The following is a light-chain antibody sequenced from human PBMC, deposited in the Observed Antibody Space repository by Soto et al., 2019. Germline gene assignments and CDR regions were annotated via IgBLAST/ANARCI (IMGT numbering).Light chain of an antibody. CDR3: AAWDDSLSGWV. J-gene: IGLJ3*02. CDR2: SNN. V-gene: IGLV1-47*02. Sequence: QAVVTQPPSASGTPGQTVTISCSGSSSNIGSNYVYWYQQLPGTAPKLLIYSNNQRPSGVPDRFSGSKSGTSASLAISGLRSEDEADYYCAAWDDSLSGWVFGGGTKLTVL. CDR1: SSNIGSNY.